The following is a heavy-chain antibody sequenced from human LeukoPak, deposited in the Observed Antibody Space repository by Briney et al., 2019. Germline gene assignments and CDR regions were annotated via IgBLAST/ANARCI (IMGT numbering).Heavy chain of an antibody. V-gene: IGHV3-74*01. J-gene: IGHJ6*02. Sequence: GSLRLSCAASGFTFSSYWMHWVRKAPGKGLVWVSRINSDGSSTSYADSVKGRFTISRDNAKNTLYLQMNSLRAEDTAVYYCARVRSGSSAGNYGMDVWGQGTTVTVSS. CDR3: ARVRSGSSAGNYGMDV. CDR2: INSDGSST. D-gene: IGHD1-26*01. CDR1: GFTFSSYW.